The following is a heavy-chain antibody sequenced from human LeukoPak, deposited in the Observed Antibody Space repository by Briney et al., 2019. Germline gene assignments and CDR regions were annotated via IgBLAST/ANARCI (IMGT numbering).Heavy chain of an antibody. J-gene: IGHJ4*02. CDR2: IYSDGST. CDR3: AARPDSNMGPYDY. V-gene: IGHV3-66*01. Sequence: GGSLRLSCAASGYSVSDKPMTWVRQAAGKGLEWVSVIYSDGSTHYSESVRGRFYISRDNSKNTLYLQMNSLGAEDTAVYYCAARPDSNMGPYDYWGQGTLVTVSS. CDR1: GYSVSDKP. D-gene: IGHD1/OR15-1a*01.